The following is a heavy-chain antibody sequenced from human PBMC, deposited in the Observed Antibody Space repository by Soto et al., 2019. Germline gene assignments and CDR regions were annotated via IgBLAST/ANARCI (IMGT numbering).Heavy chain of an antibody. CDR3: ATPPWGPYDYIWGSYRRDWVDY. CDR2: IYYSGST. Sequence: SETLSLTCTVSGGSISSSSYYWGWIRQPPGKGLEWIGSIYYSGSTYYNPSLKSRVTISVDTSKNQFSLKLSSVTAADTAVYYCATPPWGPYDYIWGSYRRDWVDYWGQGTLVTVSS. V-gene: IGHV4-39*01. CDR1: GGSISSSSYY. J-gene: IGHJ4*02. D-gene: IGHD3-16*02.